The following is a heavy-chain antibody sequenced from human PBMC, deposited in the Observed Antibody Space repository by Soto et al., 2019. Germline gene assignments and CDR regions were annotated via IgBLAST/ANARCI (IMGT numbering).Heavy chain of an antibody. D-gene: IGHD3-16*01. CDR3: ARRLRLADISYFDY. CDR1: GGSISSSSYY. V-gene: IGHV4-39*01. Sequence: QLQLQESGPGLVKPSETLSLTCTVSGGSISSSSYYWGWIRQPPGKGLEWIGSIYYSGSTYYNPSLKSRVPISVDTSKNQFSLKLRSVTAADTAVYYCARRLRLADISYFDYWGQGTLVTVSS. J-gene: IGHJ4*02. CDR2: IYYSGST.